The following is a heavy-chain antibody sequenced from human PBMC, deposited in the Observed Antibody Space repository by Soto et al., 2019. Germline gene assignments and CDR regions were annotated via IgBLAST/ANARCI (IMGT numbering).Heavy chain of an antibody. V-gene: IGHV4-59*08. CDR3: ARHPGYYDILTGYTTYYFDY. D-gene: IGHD3-9*01. CDR1: GGSIGTYY. Sequence: PSETLSLTCTVYGGSIGTYYWSWIRQPPGKGLEWIGYIYYRGNTDYNPSLKSRVTISLDTPKNQFSLKLSSVTAADTAVYYCARHPGYYDILTGYTTYYFDYWGQGILVTVSS. CDR2: IYYRGNT. J-gene: IGHJ4*02.